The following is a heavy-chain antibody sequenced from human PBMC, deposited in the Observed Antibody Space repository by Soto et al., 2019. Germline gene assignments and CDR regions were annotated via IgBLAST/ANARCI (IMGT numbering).Heavy chain of an antibody. V-gene: IGHV3-9*01. Sequence: VQLVESGGGLVQPGGSLRLSCLASGFIFDDYAIHWVRQVAGKGLEWVSGIDWNRATVGYADSVKGRFTLSRDNARNSVVLQMNSLRPEDTAVYYCVKDVGSRHYDFTNFDSWGQGTLVTVS. CDR1: GFIFDDYA. J-gene: IGHJ4*02. CDR3: VKDVGSRHYDFTNFDS. CDR2: IDWNRATV. D-gene: IGHD3-3*01.